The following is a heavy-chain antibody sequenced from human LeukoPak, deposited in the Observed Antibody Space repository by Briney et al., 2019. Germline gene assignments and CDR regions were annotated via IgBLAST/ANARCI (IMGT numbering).Heavy chain of an antibody. J-gene: IGHJ5*01. Sequence: PGGSLRLSCAASGFTFSDYYMSWIRRAPGRGLEWIAYITNSGDTKHYADSVKGRFIISRDNAKNSLYLQTDSLRADDTAVYYCARGAGPLFDSWGQGTLVTVSS. V-gene: IGHV3-11*01. CDR3: ARGAGPLFDS. CDR1: GFTFSDYY. CDR2: ITNSGDTK.